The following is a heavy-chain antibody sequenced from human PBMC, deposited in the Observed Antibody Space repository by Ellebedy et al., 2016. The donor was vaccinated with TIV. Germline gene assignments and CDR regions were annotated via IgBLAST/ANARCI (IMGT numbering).Heavy chain of an antibody. CDR1: GYSFTNYW. D-gene: IGHD6-19*01. Sequence: GESLKISCKGSGYSFTNYWIGWVRQMPGKGLEWMGIILPGDSQTRYSPSFQGLVTISADKSISTAYLQWSRLRVSDTAMYYCVRQKGEQWLLRNYYYYYGMDVWGQGTTVTVS. J-gene: IGHJ6*02. CDR3: VRQKGEQWLLRNYYYYYGMDV. CDR2: ILPGDSQT. V-gene: IGHV5-51*01.